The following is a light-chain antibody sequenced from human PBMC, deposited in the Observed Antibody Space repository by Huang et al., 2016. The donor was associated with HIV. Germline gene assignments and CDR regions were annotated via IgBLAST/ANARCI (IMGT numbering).Light chain of an antibody. Sequence: EIVLTQSPGTVSLSPGERATLSFRASQSVSSSYLAWYQHKPGQAPRLLIYGASSRATGLPDRFSGSGSGKDFTLTISRLEPEDFAVYYCQQYGSSPLTFGQGTKVEIK. CDR2: GAS. CDR3: QQYGSSPLT. V-gene: IGKV3-20*01. CDR1: QSVSSSY. J-gene: IGKJ1*01.